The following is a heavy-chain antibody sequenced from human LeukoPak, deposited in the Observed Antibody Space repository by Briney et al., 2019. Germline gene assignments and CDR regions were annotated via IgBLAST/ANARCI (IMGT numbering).Heavy chain of an antibody. Sequence: GGSLRLSCAASGFTFSSYEMNWVRQAPGKGLEWVSYISSSGSTIYYADSVKGRFTISRDNAKNSLYLQMNSLRAEDTAIYYCAKNGDRGAYCSGGSCYPYYYYNMDVWGKGTTVTISS. V-gene: IGHV3-48*03. D-gene: IGHD2-15*01. CDR2: ISSSGSTI. CDR3: AKNGDRGAYCSGGSCYPYYYYNMDV. J-gene: IGHJ6*03. CDR1: GFTFSSYE.